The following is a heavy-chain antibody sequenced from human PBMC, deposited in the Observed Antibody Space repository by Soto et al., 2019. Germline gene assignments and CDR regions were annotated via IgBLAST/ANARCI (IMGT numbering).Heavy chain of an antibody. D-gene: IGHD6-13*01. CDR2: ISGYNSIT. CDR1: GYTFSSYG. J-gene: IGHJ4*02. CDR3: ARAFGSTDY. V-gene: IGHV1-18*01. Sequence: QVPLVQSGAEVKKPGASVKVSCEASGYTFSSYGISWVRQAPGQGFGWMGWISGYNSITRYAQKFQGRVTMTTDTSTSTAYMELRSLRSDDTAVYYCARAFGSTDYWGQGTLVTVSS.